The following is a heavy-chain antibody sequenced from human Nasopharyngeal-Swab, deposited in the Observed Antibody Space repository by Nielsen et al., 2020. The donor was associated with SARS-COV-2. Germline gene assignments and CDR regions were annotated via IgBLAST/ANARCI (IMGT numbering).Heavy chain of an antibody. Sequence: GESLKISCAVSGFTFNNYWMHWVRQAPGKGLVWVLRINGEESRTSYADSVKGRFTISRDNAKNTLYLQMNSLRADDAAMYYCARDPHGVRGAMQDAFDLWGQGTMVTVSS. CDR2: INGEESRT. D-gene: IGHD3-16*01. J-gene: IGHJ3*01. CDR1: GFTFNNYW. V-gene: IGHV3-74*01. CDR3: ARDPHGVRGAMQDAFDL.